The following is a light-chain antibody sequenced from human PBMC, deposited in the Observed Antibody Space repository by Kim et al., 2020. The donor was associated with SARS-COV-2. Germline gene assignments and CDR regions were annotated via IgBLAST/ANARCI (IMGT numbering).Light chain of an antibody. CDR3: QAWDSSTYV. CDR1: KLGDKY. CDR2: QDS. V-gene: IGLV3-1*01. J-gene: IGLJ1*01. Sequence: SVSPGQTVSITCSGDKLGDKYACWYQQKPGQSPVLVIYQDSKRPSGIPERFSGSNSGSTATLTISGTQAMDEADYYCQAWDSSTYVFGTGTKVTVL.